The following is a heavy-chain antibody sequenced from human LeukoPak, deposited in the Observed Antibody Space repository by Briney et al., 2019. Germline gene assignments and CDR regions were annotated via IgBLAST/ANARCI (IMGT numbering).Heavy chain of an antibody. CDR3: AKGGRGYSYGAFDY. CDR1: GFTXXSYX. V-gene: IGHV3-23*01. J-gene: IGHJ4*02. CDR2: ISGSGGST. D-gene: IGHD5-18*01. Sequence: GGSLRLSCAASGFTXXSYXMXXVXXAPXXXXXXXXDISGSGGSTYYADSVKGRFTISRDNSKNTLYLQMNSLRAEDTAVYYCAKGGRGYSYGAFDYWGQGTLVTVSS.